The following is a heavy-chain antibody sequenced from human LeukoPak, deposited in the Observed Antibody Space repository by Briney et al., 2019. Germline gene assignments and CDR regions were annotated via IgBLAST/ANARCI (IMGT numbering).Heavy chain of an antibody. D-gene: IGHD2-21*02. CDR3: ARDGDSYGKPNDAFDI. V-gene: IGHV3-11*04. J-gene: IGHJ3*02. CDR1: GFTFSDYY. CDR2: ISSSGSTI. Sequence: GGSLRLSCAASGFTFSDYYMSWIRQAPGKGLEWVSYISSSGSTIYYADSVKGRFTISRDSAKNSLYLQMNSLRAEDTAVYYCARDGDSYGKPNDAFDIWGQGTMVTVSS.